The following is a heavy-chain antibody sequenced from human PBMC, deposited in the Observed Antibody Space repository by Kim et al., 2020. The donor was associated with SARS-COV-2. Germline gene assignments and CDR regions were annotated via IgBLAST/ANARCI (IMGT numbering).Heavy chain of an antibody. Sequence: GGSLRLSCEASGFTFSTSAMSWVRQGPGKRPEWVSGISGDGARTDYADFVKGRFTISRDNSKDTLFWEMNNLRAEDTALYFCTKRPGGLIFFDYWGRGTQVTVSS. CDR1: GFTFSTSA. V-gene: IGHV3-23*01. CDR3: TKRPGGLIFFDY. D-gene: IGHD2-15*01. J-gene: IGHJ4*02. CDR2: ISGDGART.